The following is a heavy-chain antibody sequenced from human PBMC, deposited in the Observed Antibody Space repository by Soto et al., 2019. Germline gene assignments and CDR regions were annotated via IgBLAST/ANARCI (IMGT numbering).Heavy chain of an antibody. CDR1: GFTFGDYA. V-gene: IGHV3-49*04. Sequence: GGSLRLSCTASGFTFGDYAINWVRQAPGKGLEWVGFIRSKAYGGTPEYAASVKGRFTISRDDSKSSAYLQMNSLQAEDAAIYYCSRSGIDVPNQYLDYWGQGTLVTVSS. CDR3: SRSGIDVPNQYLDY. J-gene: IGHJ4*02. D-gene: IGHD1-26*01. CDR2: IRSKAYGGTP.